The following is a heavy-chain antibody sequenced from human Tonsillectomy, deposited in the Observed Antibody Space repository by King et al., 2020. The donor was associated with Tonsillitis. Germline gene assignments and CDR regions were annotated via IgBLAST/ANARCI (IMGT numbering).Heavy chain of an antibody. J-gene: IGHJ4*02. CDR3: ARENYGEQYFDY. V-gene: IGHV3-30-3*01. CDR2: ISYDGSSI. CDR1: GFTFRNYA. Sequence: VQLVESGGGVVQPGRSLRLSCAASGFTFRNYAMHWVRQAPGKGLEWVAVISYDGSSIFYANSVKGRFTILRDNSKNTLYLQMNSLGAEDTAVYYCARENYGEQYFDYWGQGTLVPVSS. D-gene: IGHD4-17*01.